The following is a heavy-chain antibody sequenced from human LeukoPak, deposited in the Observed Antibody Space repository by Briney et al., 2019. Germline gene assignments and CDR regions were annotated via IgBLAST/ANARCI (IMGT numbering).Heavy chain of an antibody. CDR2: IYHSGST. CDR1: GGSISSSNW. D-gene: IGHD1-14*01. CDR3: ARDITRKSNWFDP. V-gene: IGHV4-4*02. Sequence: SGTLSLTCTVSGGSISSSNWWSWVRQPPGKGLEWIGSIYHSGSTYYNPSLKSRVTISVDTSKNQFSLKLSSVTAADTAVYYCARDITRKSNWFDPWGQGTLVTVSS. J-gene: IGHJ5*02.